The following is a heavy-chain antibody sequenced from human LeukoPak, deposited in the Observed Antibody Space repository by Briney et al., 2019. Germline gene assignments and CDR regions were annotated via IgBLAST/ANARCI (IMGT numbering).Heavy chain of an antibody. D-gene: IGHD3-22*01. Sequence: PSETLSLTCTVSAGSFISSSHHWGWIRQSPGKGLEWIGTVYYGRTTYYNPSLDGRVTISLDTSANHFSLQLNSVTAADTAVYYCAREVEYYDSSGYRPHAFDIWGQGTLVTVSS. J-gene: IGHJ3*02. V-gene: IGHV4-39*02. CDR1: AGSFISSSHH. CDR3: AREVEYYDSSGYRPHAFDI. CDR2: VYYGRTT.